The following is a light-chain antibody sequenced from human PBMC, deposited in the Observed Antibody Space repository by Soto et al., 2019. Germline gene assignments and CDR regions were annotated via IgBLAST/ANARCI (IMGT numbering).Light chain of an antibody. Sequence: QSALTQPASVSGSPGQSITISCTGTSSDVGGYNYVSWYQQHPGKAPKLMIYEVSKRPSGVSNRFSGSKSGNTASLTISGLQAEDEADYYCSSYTGGSPSYVFGSGTKLTVL. J-gene: IGLJ1*01. V-gene: IGLV2-14*01. CDR1: SSDVGGYNY. CDR3: SSYTGGSPSYV. CDR2: EVS.